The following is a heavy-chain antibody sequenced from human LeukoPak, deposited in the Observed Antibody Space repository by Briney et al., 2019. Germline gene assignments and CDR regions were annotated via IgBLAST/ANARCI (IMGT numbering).Heavy chain of an antibody. CDR1: GGSISSYY. J-gene: IGHJ4*02. CDR2: IYYSGST. Sequence: SETLSLTCTVSGGSISSYYWSWIRQPPGKGLEWIGYIYYSGSTNYNPSLKSRVTISVDTSKNQFSLKLSSVTAADTAVYFCARQDVILTSHFDYWGQGSLVTVSS. CDR3: ARQDVILTSHFDY. D-gene: IGHD2/OR15-2a*01. V-gene: IGHV4-59*08.